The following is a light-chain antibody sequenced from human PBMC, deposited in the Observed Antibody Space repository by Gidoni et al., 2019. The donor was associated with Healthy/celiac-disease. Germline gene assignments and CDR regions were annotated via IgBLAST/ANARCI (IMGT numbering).Light chain of an antibody. CDR3: MQALQTPV. V-gene: IGKV2-28*01. CDR1: QSLLHSNGYNY. J-gene: IGKJ2*01. Sequence: VTPGEPASISCRSSQSLLHSNGYNYLDWYLQKPGQSPQLLIYLGSNRASGVPDRFSGSGSGTDFTLKISRVEAEDVGVYYCMQALQTPVFGQGTKLEIK. CDR2: LGS.